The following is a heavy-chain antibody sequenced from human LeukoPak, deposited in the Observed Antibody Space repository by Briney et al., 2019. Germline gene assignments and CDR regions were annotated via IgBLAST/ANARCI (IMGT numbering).Heavy chain of an antibody. V-gene: IGHV3-53*01. D-gene: IGHD6-19*01. CDR1: GVNLSRNY. J-gene: IGHJ4*02. CDR3: ARGGWGTYDPGNFDY. CDR2: IYSGGST. Sequence: GGSLRLSCAPSGVNLSRNYMSWVRQAPGKGLEWGSVIYSGGSTYYANPVKGRFTIPREVSTNRPYLQINSIGAEDTALYYCARGGWGTYDPGNFDYWDQGTLVTVSS.